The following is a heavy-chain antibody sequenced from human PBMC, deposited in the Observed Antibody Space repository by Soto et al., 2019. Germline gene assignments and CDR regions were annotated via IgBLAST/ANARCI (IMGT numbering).Heavy chain of an antibody. D-gene: IGHD2-2*01. J-gene: IGHJ5*02. CDR3: ARDHCSSTSCPPPWFDP. CDR1: GFSFSSYA. V-gene: IGHV3-48*04. CDR2: ITGRSSTI. Sequence: GGSLRLSCVGSGFSFSSYAMAWLRQAPGKGLEWVSHITGRSSTIQYADSVKGRFTISRDNAKNSLYLQITGLRAEDAAVYYCARDHCSSTSCPPPWFDPWGQGTPVTVSS.